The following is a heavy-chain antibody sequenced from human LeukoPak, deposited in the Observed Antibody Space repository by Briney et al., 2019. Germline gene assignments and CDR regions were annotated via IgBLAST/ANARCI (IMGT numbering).Heavy chain of an antibody. CDR3: ARKTSQKGAHYMDV. J-gene: IGHJ6*03. CDR1: GGSISSYY. Sequence: SETLSLTCTVSGGSISSYYWSWIRQPPGKGLEWIGYIYYSGSTNYNPSLKSRVTISVHTSKNQFSLKLSSVTAADTAVYYCARKTSQKGAHYMDVWGKGTTVTISS. D-gene: IGHD3-16*01. V-gene: IGHV4-59*01. CDR2: IYYSGST.